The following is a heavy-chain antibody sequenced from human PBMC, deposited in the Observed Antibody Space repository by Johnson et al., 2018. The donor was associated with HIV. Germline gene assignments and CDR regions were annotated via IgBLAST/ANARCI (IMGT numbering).Heavy chain of an antibody. D-gene: IGHD1-26*01. CDR3: ARDRDLGRAFDI. V-gene: IGHV3-30*02. CDR1: GFIFNSYG. J-gene: IGHJ3*02. Sequence: QVQLVESGGGVVQPGGSLRLSCAASGFIFNSYGMHWVRQAPGKGLEWVAFIRYDGSNTYYIESVKGRFTISRDNSKNTLYLQMNSLRAEDTALYYCARDRDLGRAFDIWGQGTMVTVSS. CDR2: IRYDGSNT.